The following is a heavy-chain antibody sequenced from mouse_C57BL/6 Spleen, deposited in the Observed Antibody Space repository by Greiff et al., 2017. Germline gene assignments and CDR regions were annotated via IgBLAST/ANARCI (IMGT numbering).Heavy chain of an antibody. CDR2: IHPTSGST. J-gene: IGHJ3*01. Sequence: QVQLQQPGAELVKPGASVKLSCKASGYTFTSYWMHWVKQRPGQGLEWIGMIHPTSGSTNYNEKFKSKATLTVDKSSSTAYMQLSSLTSEDSAVYYCASAITTIEAWFAYWGQGTLVTVSA. CDR1: GYTFTSYW. V-gene: IGHV1-64*01. CDR3: ASAITTIEAWFAY. D-gene: IGHD1-1*01.